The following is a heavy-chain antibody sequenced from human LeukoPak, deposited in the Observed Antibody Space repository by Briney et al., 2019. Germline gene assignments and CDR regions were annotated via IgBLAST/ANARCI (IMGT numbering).Heavy chain of an antibody. Sequence: GGSLRLSCAASGFTFSSYGMHWVRQAPGKGLEWVAVIWYDGSNKYYADSVKGRFTISRDNSKNTLYLQMNSLRAEDTAVYYCAAISFSEWFDDNDYWGQGTLVTVSS. V-gene: IGHV3-33*01. CDR2: IWYDGSNK. CDR1: GFTFSSYG. D-gene: IGHD3-3*01. CDR3: AAISFSEWFDDNDY. J-gene: IGHJ4*02.